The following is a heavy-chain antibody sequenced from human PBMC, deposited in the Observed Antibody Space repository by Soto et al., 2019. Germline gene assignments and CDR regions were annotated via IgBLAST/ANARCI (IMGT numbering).Heavy chain of an antibody. CDR1: GGSISSGGYY. CDR2: IYYSGST. D-gene: IGHD4-17*01. Sequence: SETLSLTCTVSGGSISSGGYYWSWIRQHPGKGLEWIGYIYYSGSTYYNPSLKSRVTISVDTSKNQFPLKLSSVTAADTAVYYCARGVDDYGDYISVGQWFDPWGQGTLVTVSS. CDR3: ARGVDDYGDYISVGQWFDP. V-gene: IGHV4-31*03. J-gene: IGHJ5*02.